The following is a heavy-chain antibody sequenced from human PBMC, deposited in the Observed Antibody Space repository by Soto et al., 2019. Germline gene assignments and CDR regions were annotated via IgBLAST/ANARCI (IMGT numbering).Heavy chain of an antibody. CDR1: GFTFSDYY. J-gene: IGHJ4*02. Sequence: QVQLVESGGTLVKPGGSLRLSCAASGFTFSDYYMTWIRQPPGKGLEWVSYISSSGSTIYYTDSVKGRFTISRDNAKNSLYLQMSSLRAEDTAVYYCARVIAVAGYYFDYRGQGTLVTVSS. V-gene: IGHV3-11*01. D-gene: IGHD6-19*01. CDR2: ISSSGSTI. CDR3: ARVIAVAGYYFDY.